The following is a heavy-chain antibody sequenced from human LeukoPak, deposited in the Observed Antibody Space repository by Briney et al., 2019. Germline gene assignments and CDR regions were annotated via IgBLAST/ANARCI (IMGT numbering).Heavy chain of an antibody. D-gene: IGHD6-19*01. CDR1: GFTFSSYA. V-gene: IGHV3-23*01. Sequence: PGGSLRLSCAASGFTFSSYAMSWVRQAPGKGLEWVSAISGSGGSTYYADSVKGRFTISRDNAKNSLYLQMNSLRAEDTAVYYCARGIAVAEYYFDYWGQGTLVTVSS. CDR3: ARGIAVAEYYFDY. J-gene: IGHJ4*02. CDR2: ISGSGGST.